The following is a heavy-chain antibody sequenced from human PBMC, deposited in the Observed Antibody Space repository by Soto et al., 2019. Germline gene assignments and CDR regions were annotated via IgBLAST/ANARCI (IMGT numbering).Heavy chain of an antibody. V-gene: IGHV4-4*07. J-gene: IGHJ4*02. Sequence: PSETLSLTCTVSGGSISSYYWSWIRQPAGKGLEWIGRIYTSGSTNYNPSLKSRVTMSVDTSKNTLYLQMNSLRAEDTAVYYCARVQPLRFLQWFPDFWGQGTLVTVSS. CDR1: GGSISSYY. D-gene: IGHD3-3*01. CDR3: ARVQPLRFLQWFPDF. CDR2: IYTSGST.